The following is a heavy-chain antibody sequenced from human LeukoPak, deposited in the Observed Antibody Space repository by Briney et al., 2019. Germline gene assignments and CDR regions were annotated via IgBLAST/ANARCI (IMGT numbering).Heavy chain of an antibody. D-gene: IGHD6-6*01. V-gene: IGHV4-31*03. CDR3: ASSIAARLYYFDY. Sequence: PSETLSLTCTVSGGSISSGGYYWSWIRQHPGKGLEWIGYIYYSGSTYYNPSLKSRVTISVDTSKNQFSLKLSSVTAADTAVYYCASSIAARLYYFDYWGQGTLVTVSS. CDR2: IYYSGST. J-gene: IGHJ4*02. CDR1: GGSISSGGYY.